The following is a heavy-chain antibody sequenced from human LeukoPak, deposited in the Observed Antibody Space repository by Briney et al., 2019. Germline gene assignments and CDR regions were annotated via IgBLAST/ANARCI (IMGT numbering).Heavy chain of an antibody. CDR1: GYSFTSYW. Sequence: GESLKISCKGSGYSFTSYWIGWVRQMPGKGLEWMGIIYPGDSDTRYSPSFQGQVTISADKSISTAYLQWSSLKASDTAMYYCARLNYDSSGGGAFDIWGQGTMVTVSS. CDR3: ARLNYDSSGGGAFDI. V-gene: IGHV5-51*01. CDR2: IYPGDSDT. D-gene: IGHD3-22*01. J-gene: IGHJ3*02.